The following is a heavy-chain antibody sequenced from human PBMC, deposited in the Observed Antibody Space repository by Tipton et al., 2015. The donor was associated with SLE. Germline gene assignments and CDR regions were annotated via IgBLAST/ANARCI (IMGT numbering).Heavy chain of an antibody. CDR2: IYPSGYT. CDR1: GGSINNGSYS. J-gene: IGHJ4*02. CDR3: ARDSNNWNYGYFDY. D-gene: IGHD1-7*01. Sequence: TLSLTCTVSGGSINNGSYSWGWIRRSAGKGLEWIGRIYPSGYTYYNPSLKSRVAISADTSKNQFSLKLNSATATDTAVYYCARDSNNWNYGYFDYWGQGILVTVSS. V-gene: IGHV4-61*02.